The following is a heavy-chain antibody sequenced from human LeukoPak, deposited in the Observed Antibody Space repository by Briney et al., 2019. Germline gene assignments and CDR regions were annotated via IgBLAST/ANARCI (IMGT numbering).Heavy chain of an antibody. D-gene: IGHD3-22*01. Sequence: TLSLTCTVSVDSISSGEYCCSWIRRPAGKGLEWIGRIYTSGSTNYNPSLTSRVTISVDTSKNQFSLKLSSVTAADTAVYYCAREGDYYDSSGYLNYFDYWGQGTLVTVSS. J-gene: IGHJ4*02. CDR1: VDSISSGEYC. CDR2: IYTSGST. CDR3: AREGDYYDSSGYLNYFDY. V-gene: IGHV4-61*02.